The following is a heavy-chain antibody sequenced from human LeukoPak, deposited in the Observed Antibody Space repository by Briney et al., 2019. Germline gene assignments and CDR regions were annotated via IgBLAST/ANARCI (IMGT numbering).Heavy chain of an antibody. J-gene: IGHJ3*01. CDR2: IGASGADT. CDR1: GFIFSSYA. V-gene: IGHV3-23*01. CDR3: ATRPGDSSGYYLGAFDG. Sequence: PGGSLRLSCEASGFIFSSYAMAWVRQAPGKGLDWVSVIGASGADTYYSDSAKGRFTVSRDNSKDTLFLHMSSLRAEDTAVYFWATRPGDSSGYYLGAFDGWGQGKTVNGSS. D-gene: IGHD3-22*01.